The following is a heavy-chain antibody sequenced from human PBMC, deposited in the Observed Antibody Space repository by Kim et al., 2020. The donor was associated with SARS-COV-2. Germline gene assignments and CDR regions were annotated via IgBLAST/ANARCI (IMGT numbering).Heavy chain of an antibody. CDR1: GFTFSSYA. CDR2: ISYDGSNK. Sequence: GGSLRLSCAASGFTFSSYAMHWVRQAPGKGLEWVAVISYDGSNKYYADSVKGRFTISRDNSKNTLYLQMNSLRAEDTAVYYCARDPYSSSCPDYWGQGTLVTVSS. CDR3: ARDPYSSSCPDY. D-gene: IGHD6-13*01. V-gene: IGHV3-30-3*01. J-gene: IGHJ4*02.